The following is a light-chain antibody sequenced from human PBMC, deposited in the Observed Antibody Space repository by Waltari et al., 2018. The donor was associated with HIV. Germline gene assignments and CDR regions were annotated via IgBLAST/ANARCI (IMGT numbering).Light chain of an antibody. CDR3: QVWDSYNDHPL. CDR2: DDN. Sequence: SSVLTQPPSVSVAPGPTASVTCEGDNIGRKTVHVSQTKPGQATVLDVYDDNVPPSGIPERFSGSNFGNTATLIINRVEAGDEADYYCQVWDSYNDHPLFGGGTTVTVL. CDR1: NIGRKT. J-gene: IGLJ2*01. V-gene: IGLV3-21*02.